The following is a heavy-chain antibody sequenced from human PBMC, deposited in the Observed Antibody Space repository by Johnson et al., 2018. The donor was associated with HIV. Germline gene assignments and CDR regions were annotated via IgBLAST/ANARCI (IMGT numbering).Heavy chain of an antibody. CDR3: AKSPGKDHGGNSGGIDI. J-gene: IGHJ3*02. CDR1: GFTFDDYA. V-gene: IGHV3-74*01. CDR2: INSDGSST. Sequence: VQLVESGGGLLHPGRSLRLSCAASGFTFDDYALHWVRQAPGKGLVWVSRINSDGSSTSYADSVKGRFTISRDNAKNTLYLQMNSLRAEDTAVYYCAKSPGKDHGGNSGGIDIWGQGTMVTVSA. D-gene: IGHD4-23*01.